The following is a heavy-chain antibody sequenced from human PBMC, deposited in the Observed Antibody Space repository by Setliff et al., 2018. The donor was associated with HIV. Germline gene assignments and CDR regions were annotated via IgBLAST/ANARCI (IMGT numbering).Heavy chain of an antibody. CDR1: GYSFSSYW. CDR2: IYPGDSDT. V-gene: IGHV5-51*01. J-gene: IGHJ6*03. Sequence: PGESLKISCKGSGYSFSSYWIAWVRQMPGKGLEWMGIIYPGDSDTRYSPSFQGQVTISADKSISTAYLQWRSLKASDTATYYCARRVSSGLRLYYHYVDVWGKGTTVTVSS. CDR3: ARRVSSGLRLYYHYVDV. D-gene: IGHD2-15*01.